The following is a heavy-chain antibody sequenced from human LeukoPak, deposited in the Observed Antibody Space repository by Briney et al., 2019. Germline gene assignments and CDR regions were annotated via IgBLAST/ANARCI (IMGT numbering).Heavy chain of an antibody. CDR1: GFSVSSNY. CDR2: IYSGGST. J-gene: IGHJ6*02. CDR3: ARVRRSPGYYGMDV. Sequence: GGSLRLSCAASGFSVSSNYTSWVRQAPGKGLEWVSVIYSGGSTYYADSVKGRFTISRHNSKNTLYLQMNSLRAEDTAVYYCARVRRSPGYYGMDVWGQGTTVTVSS. V-gene: IGHV3-53*04.